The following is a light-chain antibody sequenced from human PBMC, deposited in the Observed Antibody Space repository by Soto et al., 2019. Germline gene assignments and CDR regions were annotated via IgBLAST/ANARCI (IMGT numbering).Light chain of an antibody. J-gene: IGLJ7*01. CDR2: DTR. CDR3: LLSHSGARV. V-gene: IGLV7-46*01. CDR1: TGAVTSGHY. Sequence: QSAVTQEPSLTVSPGGTVTLTCGSSTGAVTSGHYPYWFQQKPGQAPRTLIYDTRNKHSWTPARFSGSLLGGEAALTLSGAQPEDEAVYYCLLSHSGARVFGGGTQLTVL.